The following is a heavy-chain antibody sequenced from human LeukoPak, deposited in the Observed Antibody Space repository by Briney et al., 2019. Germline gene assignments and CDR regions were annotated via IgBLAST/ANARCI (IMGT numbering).Heavy chain of an antibody. V-gene: IGHV1-2*06. D-gene: IGHD6-19*01. CDR1: GYTLTDYY. CDR3: ARGRIVVAGYFDY. CDR2: INPNSGGT. Sequence: ASVKVSCKASGYTLTDYYMHWVRQAPGQGLEWMGRINPNSGGTNYAQKFQGRVTITADESTSTAYMELSSLRSEDTAVYYCARGRIVVAGYFDYWGQGTLVTVSS. J-gene: IGHJ4*02.